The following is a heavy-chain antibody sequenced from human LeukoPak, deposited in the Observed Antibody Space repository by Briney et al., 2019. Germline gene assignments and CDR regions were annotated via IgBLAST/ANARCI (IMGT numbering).Heavy chain of an antibody. CDR2: ISTSSSYI. CDR1: GFTFSRNS. V-gene: IGHV3-21*01. D-gene: IGHD5-18*01. J-gene: IGHJ4*02. CDR3: TQYTYGFFQY. Sequence: GESLRLSCAVSGFTFSRNSINWVRQAPGKGLEWVSSISTSSSYIYYADSVKGRFTISRDNAKNSLYLQMNSLRAEDTAVYYCTQYTYGFFQYWGQGTLVTVSS.